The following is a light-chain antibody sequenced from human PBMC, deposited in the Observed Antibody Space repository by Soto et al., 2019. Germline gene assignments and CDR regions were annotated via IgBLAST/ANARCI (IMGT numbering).Light chain of an antibody. Sequence: EIVLTQSPATLSLSPGERATLSCRAGQSVSSYLAWYQQRPGQAPRLLIYDASSRATGIPARFSGSGSGTDFTLTITSLEPEDSAVYYCQQRSNWPSTFGGGTKVEI. J-gene: IGKJ4*01. CDR1: QSVSSY. CDR2: DAS. V-gene: IGKV3-11*01. CDR3: QQRSNWPST.